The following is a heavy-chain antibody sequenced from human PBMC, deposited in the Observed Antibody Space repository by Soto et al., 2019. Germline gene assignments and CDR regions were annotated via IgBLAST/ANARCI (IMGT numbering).Heavy chain of an antibody. D-gene: IGHD3-16*01. CDR1: GYTFTNFG. V-gene: IGHV1-18*01. Sequence: QVHLVQSGAEVKKPGASVKVSCTASGYTFTNFGISWVRQAPGQGLEWMGWISAYNGNTNYAQKFQGRVTMTTDTSTSTDYMEQRSLRSDDTAVHYCARGGTPIAYWGQGTLVTVSS. J-gene: IGHJ4*02. CDR2: ISAYNGNT. CDR3: ARGGTPIAY.